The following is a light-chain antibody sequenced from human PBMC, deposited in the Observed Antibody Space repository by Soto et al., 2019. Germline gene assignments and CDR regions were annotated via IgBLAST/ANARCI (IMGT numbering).Light chain of an antibody. Sequence: QSALTQPASVSGSPGQSITISCTGTSSDVGSHNLVSWYQQHPGKAPKLIIYEVNKRPSGVSNRFSGSKSGNTASLTIFGPQTEHEADYYCCSFAGSGTYVFGTGTKVTVL. CDR2: EVN. CDR3: CSFAGSGTYV. J-gene: IGLJ1*01. V-gene: IGLV2-23*02. CDR1: SSDVGSHNL.